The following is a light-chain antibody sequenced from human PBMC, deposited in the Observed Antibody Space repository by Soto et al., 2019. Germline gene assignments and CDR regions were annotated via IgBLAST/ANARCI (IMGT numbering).Light chain of an antibody. CDR3: QKYIGAPFS. CDR1: QDISDF. J-gene: IGKJ3*01. CDR2: TAS. Sequence: DNQMTQSPSSLSASVGDRVTITCRASQDISDFFVWYQQKPGKVPKLLIYTASTLQSGIPSRFSSSGSETDFTLTSSRLQAEDVATYYCQKYIGAPFSFGRGTKVVIK. V-gene: IGKV1-27*01.